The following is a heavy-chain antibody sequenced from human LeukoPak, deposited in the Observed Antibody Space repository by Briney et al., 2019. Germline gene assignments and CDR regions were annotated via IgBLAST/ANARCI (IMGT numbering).Heavy chain of an antibody. J-gene: IGHJ4*02. CDR1: GFTFSSHS. V-gene: IGHV3-21*01. CDR3: ARVSLWFGELLSTFDY. CDR2: ISSSSSYI. D-gene: IGHD3-10*01. Sequence: PGGSLRLSCAASGFTFSSHSMNWVRQAPGKGLEWVSSISSSSSYIYYADSVKGRFTISRDNAKNSLYLQMNSLRAEDTAVYYCARVSLWFGELLSTFDYWGQGTLVTVSS.